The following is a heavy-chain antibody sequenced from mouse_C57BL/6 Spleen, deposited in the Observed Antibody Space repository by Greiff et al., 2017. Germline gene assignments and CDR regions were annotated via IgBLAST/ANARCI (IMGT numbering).Heavy chain of an antibody. Sequence: DVMLVESGGDLVKPGGSLKLSCAASGFTFSSYGMSWVRQTPDKRLEWVATISSGGSYTYYPDSVKGRFTISRDNAKNTLYLQMSSLKSEDTAMYYCARLYDYDATSPDYWGQGTTLTVSS. CDR3: ARLYDYDATSPDY. CDR1: GFTFSSYG. V-gene: IGHV5-6*02. D-gene: IGHD2-4*01. J-gene: IGHJ2*01. CDR2: ISSGGSYT.